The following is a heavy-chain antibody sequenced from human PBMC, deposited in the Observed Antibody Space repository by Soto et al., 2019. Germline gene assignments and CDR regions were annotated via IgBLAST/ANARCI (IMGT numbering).Heavy chain of an antibody. CDR3: ARDWIGLGELPTGP. V-gene: IGHV4-31*03. Sequence: SETLSLTCTVSGGSISSGGYYWSWIRQHPGKGLEWIGYIYYSGSTYYNPSLKSRVTISVDTSKDQFSLKLSSVTAADTAVYYCARDWIGLGELPTGPWGQGTLVTVSS. CDR2: IYYSGST. J-gene: IGHJ5*02. D-gene: IGHD3-10*01. CDR1: GGSISSGGYY.